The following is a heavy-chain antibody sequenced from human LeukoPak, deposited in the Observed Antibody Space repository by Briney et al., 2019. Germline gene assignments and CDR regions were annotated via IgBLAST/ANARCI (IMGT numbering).Heavy chain of an antibody. CDR1: GDSITSGAYY. Sequence: SETLSLTCSVSGDSITSGAYYWTWIRQTPGEGLEWIGNSYHTGKTHYNPSFKSRLTISVDRSRNQFSLRLTSVTAADTAVYYCASPDQKAAFDLWGQGTMVTISS. CDR2: SYHTGKT. J-gene: IGHJ3*01. V-gene: IGHV4-30-2*01. CDR3: ASPDQKAAFDL.